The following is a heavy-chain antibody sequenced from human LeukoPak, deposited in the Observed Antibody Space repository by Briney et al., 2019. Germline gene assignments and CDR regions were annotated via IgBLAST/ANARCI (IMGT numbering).Heavy chain of an antibody. Sequence: LSLTCTVSGYSISSGYYWGWIRQPPGKGLEWVGFIRSKAYGGTTEYAASVKGRFTISRDDSKSIAYLQMNSLKTEDTAVYYCTRDIPEPIGSAAGRPYYYYGMDVWGQGTTVTVSS. CDR1: GYSISSGYY. CDR3: TRDIPEPIGSAAGRPYYYYGMDV. J-gene: IGHJ6*02. CDR2: IRSKAYGGTT. D-gene: IGHD6-13*01. V-gene: IGHV3-49*03.